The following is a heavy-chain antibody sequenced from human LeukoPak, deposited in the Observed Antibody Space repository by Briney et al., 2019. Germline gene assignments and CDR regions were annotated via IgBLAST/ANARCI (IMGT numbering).Heavy chain of an antibody. D-gene: IGHD3-22*01. V-gene: IGHV1-69*04. CDR2: IIPIFGIA. J-gene: IGHJ5*02. CDR3: ARGSYYYDSSGPEAP. Sequence: SVKVSCKASGGTFSSYAISWVRQAPGQGLEWMGRIIPIFGIANYAKKFQGRVTITADKSTSTAYMELSSLRSEDTAVYYCARGSYYYDSSGPEAPWGQGTLVTVSS. CDR1: GGTFSSYA.